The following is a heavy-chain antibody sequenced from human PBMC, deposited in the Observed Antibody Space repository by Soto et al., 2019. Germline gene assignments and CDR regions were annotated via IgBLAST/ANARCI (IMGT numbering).Heavy chain of an antibody. J-gene: IGHJ4*02. CDR2: IYYSGST. V-gene: IGHV4-59*01. CDR3: ARGRPNSSRWYATYYFDY. D-gene: IGHD6-19*01. CDR1: GGSISSYY. Sequence: SETLSLTCTVSGGSISSYYWSWIRQPPGKGLEWIGYIYYSGSTNYNPSLKSRVTISVDTSKNQFSLKLSSVTAADTAVYYCARGRPNSSRWYATYYFDYWGQGTLVTVSS.